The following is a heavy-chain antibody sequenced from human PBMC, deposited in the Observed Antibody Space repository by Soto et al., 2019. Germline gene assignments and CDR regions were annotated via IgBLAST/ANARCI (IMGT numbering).Heavy chain of an antibody. V-gene: IGHV1-3*04. CDR2: IYTDNGNT. Sequence: QDKLVQSGAEVRRPGASVKVSCMASGYTFTSYAVHWVRQAPGQRPEWMGWIYTDNGNTVYSQRFQDRVTITRDTSATTVYMELSGLRSEDTSVYYCARGAGGFDYWGQGTLVTVSS. CDR3: ARGAGGFDY. J-gene: IGHJ4*02. CDR1: GYTFTSYA. D-gene: IGHD3-10*01.